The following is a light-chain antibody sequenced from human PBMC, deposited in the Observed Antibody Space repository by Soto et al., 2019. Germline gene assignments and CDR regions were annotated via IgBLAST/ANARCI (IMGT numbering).Light chain of an antibody. J-gene: IGKJ1*01. V-gene: IGKV1-5*03. CDR2: NAS. Sequence: DIQMTQSPSTLSXSXXXXXXXTCRASQSIXSCFAWYQQKPGKAPKLLIYNASSLDSGVPSRFSGSGSGTEFTLTISSLQPDDFATYYCQQNKRYPWTFGQGTKVEIK. CDR3: QQNKRYPWT. CDR1: QSIXSC.